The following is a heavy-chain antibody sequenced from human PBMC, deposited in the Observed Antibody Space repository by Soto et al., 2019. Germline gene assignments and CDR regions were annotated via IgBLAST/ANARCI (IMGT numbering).Heavy chain of an antibody. J-gene: IGHJ4*02. CDR3: ATGYGIVATTRGGFDY. CDR2: IYYSGST. CDR1: GFSVSSGSYY. Sequence: SETLSLTCTVSGFSVSSGSYYWSWIRQPPGKGLEWIGYIYYSGSTNYNPSLKSRVTISVDTSKNQFSLKLSSVTAADTAVYYCATGYGIVATTRGGFDYWGQGTLVTVSS. V-gene: IGHV4-61*01. D-gene: IGHD5-12*01.